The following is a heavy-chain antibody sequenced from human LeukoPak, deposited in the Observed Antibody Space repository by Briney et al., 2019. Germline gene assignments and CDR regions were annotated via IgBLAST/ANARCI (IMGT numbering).Heavy chain of an antibody. CDR1: GRSISSYY. J-gene: IGHJ5*02. Sequence: SETLSLTCTVSGRSISSYYWIWIRQPPGKGLEWIGYIYYSGSTNYNPSLKSRVTISVDTSKNQFSLKLSSVTAADTAVYYCARRPLGDRHWFDPWGQGTLVTVS. CDR2: IYYSGST. V-gene: IGHV4-59*01. D-gene: IGHD3-16*01. CDR3: ARRPLGDRHWFDP.